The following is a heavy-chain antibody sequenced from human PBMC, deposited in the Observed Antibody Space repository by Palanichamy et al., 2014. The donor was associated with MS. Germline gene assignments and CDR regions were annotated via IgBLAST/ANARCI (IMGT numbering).Heavy chain of an antibody. D-gene: IGHD3-3*01. Sequence: YNPSLKSRVTISVDKSKNQFSLKLSSVTAADTAVYYCARGNYDFWSGYYYFDYWGQGTLVTVSS. J-gene: IGHJ4*02. V-gene: IGHV4-4*02. CDR3: ARGNYDFWSGYYYFDY.